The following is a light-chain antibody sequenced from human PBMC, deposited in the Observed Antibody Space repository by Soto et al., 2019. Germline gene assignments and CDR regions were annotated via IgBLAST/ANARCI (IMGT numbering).Light chain of an antibody. J-gene: IGKJ4*01. Sequence: DIVMTQSPDSLAMSLGERATINCTSIQRVCASSNNKHLLAWYHQKPGQPPKLLIYGASTRESGVPDRFRGSGSGTDFTLAISSLQAEYVAVYYCHQDYSSPLTFGGGTNVESK. CDR3: HQDYSSPLT. V-gene: IGKV4-1*01. CDR2: GAS. CDR1: QRVCASSNNKHL.